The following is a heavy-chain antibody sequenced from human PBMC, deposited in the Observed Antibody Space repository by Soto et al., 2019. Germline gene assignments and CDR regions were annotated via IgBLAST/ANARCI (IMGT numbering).Heavy chain of an antibody. CDR3: ARGGDYDLQNYYYYGMDV. V-gene: IGHV1-8*01. Sequence: ASGKVSCKASGYTFTSYDINWVRQATGQGLEWMGWMNPNSGNTGYAQKFQGRVTMTRNTSISTAYMELSSLRSEDTAVYYCARGGDYDLQNYYYYGMDVWGQGTTVTVSS. J-gene: IGHJ6*02. D-gene: IGHD3-3*01. CDR1: GYTFTSYD. CDR2: MNPNSGNT.